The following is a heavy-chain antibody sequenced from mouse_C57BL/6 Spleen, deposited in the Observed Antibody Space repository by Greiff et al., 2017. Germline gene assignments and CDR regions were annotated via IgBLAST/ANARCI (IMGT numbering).Heavy chain of an antibody. V-gene: IGHV1-22*01. J-gene: IGHJ2*01. Sequence: EVQLQQSGPELVKPGASVKMSCTASGYTFTDYNMHWVKQSHGKSLEWIGYINPNNGGTSDNQKFKGKATLTVNKSSSTAYMELRSLTSEDSAVYYWARNYYGSSYFDYWGQGTTLTVSS. CDR2: INPNNGGT. CDR3: ARNYYGSSYFDY. D-gene: IGHD1-1*01. CDR1: GYTFTDYN.